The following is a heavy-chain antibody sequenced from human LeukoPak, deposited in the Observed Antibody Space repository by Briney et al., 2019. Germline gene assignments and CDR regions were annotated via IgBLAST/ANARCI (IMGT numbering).Heavy chain of an antibody. Sequence: GGSLRLSCAASGFTFTKYGMHWVRQAPGKGLEWVAVISYDGSNKYYADSVKGRFTISRDNSKNTLSLQMNSLRPEDTAVYYCAKESFSGSYYYYYGMDVWGQGTTVTVSS. CDR1: GFTFTKYG. CDR3: AKESFSGSYYYYYGMDV. J-gene: IGHJ6*02. V-gene: IGHV3-30*18. D-gene: IGHD1-26*01. CDR2: ISYDGSNK.